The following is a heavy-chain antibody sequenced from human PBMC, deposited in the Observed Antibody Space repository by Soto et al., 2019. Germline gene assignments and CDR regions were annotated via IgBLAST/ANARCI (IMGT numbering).Heavy chain of an antibody. CDR2: ISFDGSNK. V-gene: IGHV3-30-3*01. CDR3: ARLPGALVAVLYIYPLDGREAMSDVDV. J-gene: IGHJ6*02. Sequence: QMQLVESGGGVVQPGESLRLSCAASGFTFNYYPMHWVRQTPGKGLEWVAVISFDGSNKFYADSVKGRFTLSRDNSNNMLYLQLNSLRPEDAAVYYCARLPGALVAVLYIYPLDGREAMSDVDVWGQGTTVSVSS. D-gene: IGHD6-19*01. CDR1: GFTFNYYP.